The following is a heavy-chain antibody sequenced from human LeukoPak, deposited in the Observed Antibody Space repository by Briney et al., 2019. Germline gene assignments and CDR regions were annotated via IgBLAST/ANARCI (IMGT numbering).Heavy chain of an antibody. J-gene: IGHJ4*02. Sequence: PGGSLRLSCAASGFTFSSYSMNWVRQAPGKGLEWASSISSSSSYIYYADSVKGRFTISRDNAKNSLYLQMNSLGAEDTAVYYCARMGFERAAAGPLYWGQGTLVTVSS. CDR3: ARMGFERAAAGPLY. V-gene: IGHV3-21*01. CDR1: GFTFSSYS. D-gene: IGHD6-13*01. CDR2: ISSSSSYI.